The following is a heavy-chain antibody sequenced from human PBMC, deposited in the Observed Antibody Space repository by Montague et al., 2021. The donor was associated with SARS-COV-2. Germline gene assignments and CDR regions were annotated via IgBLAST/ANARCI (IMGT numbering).Heavy chain of an antibody. Sequence: PALVKPTQTLTLPCLFSGFSLNTDGVGVAWIRRPPGKALEWLALIYWDGDQRYSPSLKTRLTITKDTSKNRVVLTMTNLDPVDTATYYCARRYDFYRAEAFDVWGQGTMLTVSS. V-gene: IGHV2-5*02. D-gene: IGHD3-3*01. CDR1: GFSLNTDGVG. J-gene: IGHJ3*01. CDR3: ARRYDFYRAEAFDV. CDR2: IYWDGDQ.